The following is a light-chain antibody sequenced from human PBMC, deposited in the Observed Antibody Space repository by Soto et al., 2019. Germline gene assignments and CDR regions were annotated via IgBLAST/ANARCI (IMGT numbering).Light chain of an antibody. Sequence: EIVLTQSPGTLSLSPVERATLSCMASQSVSSSYLAWYQQKPGQAPRLLIYGASTRATGVPDRFSGSGSGTDFTLTISRLEPEDFAVYHCQQYGSLSWTFGQGTKVDIK. J-gene: IGKJ1*01. CDR3: QQYGSLSWT. V-gene: IGKV3-20*01. CDR2: GAS. CDR1: QSVSSSY.